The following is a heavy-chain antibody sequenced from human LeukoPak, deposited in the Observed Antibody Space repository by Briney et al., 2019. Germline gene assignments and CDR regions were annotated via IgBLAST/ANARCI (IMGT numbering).Heavy chain of an antibody. Sequence: ASVKVSCKASGYTFTSYYMHWVRQAPGQGLEWMGIINPSGGSTSYAQKFQGRVTMTRDMSTSTVYMELSSLRSDDTAVYYCARDQGYEAFDIWGQGTMVTVSS. D-gene: IGHD5-12*01. CDR3: ARDQGYEAFDI. V-gene: IGHV1-46*01. J-gene: IGHJ3*02. CDR2: INPSGGST. CDR1: GYTFTSYY.